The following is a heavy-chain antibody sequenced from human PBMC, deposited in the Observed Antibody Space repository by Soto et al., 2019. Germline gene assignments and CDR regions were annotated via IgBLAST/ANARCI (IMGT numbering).Heavy chain of an antibody. D-gene: IGHD3-9*01. CDR3: ATNAPFESAFDC. J-gene: IGHJ4*02. CDR2: ISNSGSNI. V-gene: IGHV3-11*01. Sequence: GGSLRLSCAASGFTFSDYYMTWIRQAPGKGLEWVSYISNSGSNIYYADSVKGRFTISRDNAKNSLYLQMDSLRAEDTAMYYCATNAPFESAFDCWGQGTLVTVSS. CDR1: GFTFSDYY.